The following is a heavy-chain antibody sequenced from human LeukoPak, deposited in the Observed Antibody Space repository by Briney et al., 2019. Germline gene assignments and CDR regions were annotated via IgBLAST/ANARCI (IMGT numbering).Heavy chain of an antibody. D-gene: IGHD3-10*01. J-gene: IGHJ4*02. CDR3: ARRHGSGTYNF. V-gene: IGHV4-39*01. Sequence: PSETLSLTCAVSGDSISSTGYYWGWIRQPPGKGLEWIGNIYYGGSTFYTPSLKSRVTISVDTSKNQFSLRLNSVTAADTAVYFCARRHGSGTYNFWGQGTLVTVSS. CDR1: GDSISSTGYY. CDR2: IYYGGST.